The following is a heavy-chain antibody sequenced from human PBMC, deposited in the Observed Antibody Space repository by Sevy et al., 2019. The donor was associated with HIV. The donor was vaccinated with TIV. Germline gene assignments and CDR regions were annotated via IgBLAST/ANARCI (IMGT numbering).Heavy chain of an antibody. Sequence: GGSLRLSCAASVFTFSSYWMHWVRQAPGKGLVWVSRINSDGSSTSYADSVKGRFTISRDNAKNTLYLQMNSLRAEDTAVYYCARMDSSGWSGDYYYGMDVWGQGTTVTVSS. CDR1: VFTFSSYW. CDR2: INSDGSST. J-gene: IGHJ6*02. D-gene: IGHD6-19*01. V-gene: IGHV3-74*01. CDR3: ARMDSSGWSGDYYYGMDV.